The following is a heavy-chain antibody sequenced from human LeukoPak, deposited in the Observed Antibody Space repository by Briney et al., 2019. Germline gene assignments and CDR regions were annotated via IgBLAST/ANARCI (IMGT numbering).Heavy chain of an antibody. CDR2: ISGSGGST. D-gene: IGHD3-22*01. Sequence: GGSLRLSCAASGFTFSSYAMSWVRQAPGKGLEWVSAISGSGGSTYYADSVKGRFTISRDNSKNTLYLQMNSLRAEDTAIYYCAKDLSYYYDDSGYSTDYYYYGMDVWGQGTTVTVSS. CDR1: GFTFSSYA. V-gene: IGHV3-23*01. CDR3: AKDLSYYYDDSGYSTDYYYYGMDV. J-gene: IGHJ6*02.